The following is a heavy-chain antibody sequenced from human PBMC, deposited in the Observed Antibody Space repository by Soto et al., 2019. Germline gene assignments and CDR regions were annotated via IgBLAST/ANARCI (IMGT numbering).Heavy chain of an antibody. J-gene: IGHJ4*02. V-gene: IGHV4-31*03. CDR2: ISYSGST. CDR1: GGSISSGGYY. D-gene: IGHD1-7*01. Sequence: TLSLTCTVSGGSISSGGYYWSWIRQHPGTGLEWIGYISYSGSTYYNPSLKSRVTISVDTSKNQFSLNLSFVTAADTAVYYCATMGTPATGLYYFDYWGQGTLVTVSS. CDR3: ATMGTPATGLYYFDY.